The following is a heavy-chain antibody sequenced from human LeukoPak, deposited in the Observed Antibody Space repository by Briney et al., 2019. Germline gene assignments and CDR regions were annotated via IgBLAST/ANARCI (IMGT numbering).Heavy chain of an antibody. V-gene: IGHV1-58*01. Sequence: SVKVSCKASGFTFTSSAVQWVRQARGQRLEWIGWIVVGSGNTNYAQRFQERVTITRDMSTSTAYMELSSLRSEDTAVYYCAAEPDIVVVPAGEDYYYGMDVWGQGTTVTVPS. CDR3: AAEPDIVVVPAGEDYYYGMDV. CDR2: IVVGSGNT. CDR1: GFTFTSSA. D-gene: IGHD2-2*01. J-gene: IGHJ6*02.